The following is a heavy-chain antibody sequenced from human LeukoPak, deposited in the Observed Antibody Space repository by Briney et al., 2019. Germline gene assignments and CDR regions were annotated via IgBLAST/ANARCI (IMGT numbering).Heavy chain of an antibody. J-gene: IGHJ4*02. V-gene: IGHV3-9*01. D-gene: IGHD3-22*01. Sequence: GGSLRLSCAASGFTFDDYAMHWVRQAPGKGLEWVSGINWNSGSTGYADSVKGRFTISRDNAKNSLYLQMNSLRAEDTALYYSAKPRHTYYYDSSGYYFDYWGQGTLVTVSS. CDR1: GFTFDDYA. CDR2: INWNSGST. CDR3: AKPRHTYYYDSSGYYFDY.